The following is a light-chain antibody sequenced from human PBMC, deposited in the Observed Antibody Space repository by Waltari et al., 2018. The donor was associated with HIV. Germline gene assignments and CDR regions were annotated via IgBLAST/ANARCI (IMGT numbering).Light chain of an antibody. Sequence: DIQLTQSPSSLSASIGDRVTITCQASQDISKYLHWYQQKPGKAPKVLIYDASNLQTGVPSRFSGSGSGTDFSFTIISLLPEYIATYYCLQYDNLPFTFGPGTKVDIK. V-gene: IGKV1-33*01. CDR3: LQYDNLPFT. CDR2: DAS. J-gene: IGKJ3*01. CDR1: QDISKY.